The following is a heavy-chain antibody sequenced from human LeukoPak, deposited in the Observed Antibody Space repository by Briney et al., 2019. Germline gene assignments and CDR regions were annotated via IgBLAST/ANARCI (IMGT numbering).Heavy chain of an antibody. V-gene: IGHV3-33*06. Sequence: GGSLRLSCAASGFTFSSYGMHWVRQAPGKGLEWVAAIWYDGSNKYYADSVKGRFTISRDNSKNTLYLQMNSLRAEDTAVYYCAKDFGSYFGAFDIWGQGTMVTVSS. J-gene: IGHJ3*02. CDR1: GFTFSSYG. CDR2: IWYDGSNK. CDR3: AKDFGSYFGAFDI. D-gene: IGHD1-26*01.